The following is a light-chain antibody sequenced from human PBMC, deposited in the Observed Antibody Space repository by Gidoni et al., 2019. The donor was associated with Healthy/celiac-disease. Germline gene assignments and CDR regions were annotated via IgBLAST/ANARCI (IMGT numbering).Light chain of an antibody. CDR2: WAS. Sequence: DIVMTQSPDSLAVSLGERATINCKSSQSVLYSSNNTNDLAWYQQKPGQPPKLLIYWASTRESGVPDRFSGSGSGTDFTLTISSLQAEDVAVYYCQQYYSTPFTFGPGTKVDIK. J-gene: IGKJ3*01. CDR1: QSVLYSSNNTND. CDR3: QQYYSTPFT. V-gene: IGKV4-1*01.